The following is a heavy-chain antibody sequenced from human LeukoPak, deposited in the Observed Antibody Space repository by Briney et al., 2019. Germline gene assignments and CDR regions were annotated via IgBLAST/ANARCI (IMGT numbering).Heavy chain of an antibody. CDR2: INPSGGST. D-gene: IGHD6-13*01. CDR3: ARESSSSGVDY. CDR1: GYTFTSYY. V-gene: IGHV1-46*01. Sequence: ASVKVSCKASGYTFTSYYMHWVRQAPGQGLEWMGIINPSGGSTSHVQKFQGRVTMTRDTSTSTVYMELSSLRSEDTAVYYCARESSSSGVDYWGQGTLVTVSS. J-gene: IGHJ4*02.